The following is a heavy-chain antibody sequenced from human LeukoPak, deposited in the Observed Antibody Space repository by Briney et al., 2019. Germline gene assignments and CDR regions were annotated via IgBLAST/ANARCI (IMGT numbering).Heavy chain of an antibody. D-gene: IGHD2-2*01. J-gene: IGHJ3*02. Sequence: ASVKVSCKASGYTFTSYGISWVRQAPGKGLEWMGGFDPEDGETIYAQKFQGRVTMTEDTSTDTAYMELSSLRSEDTAVYYCATDRCSSTSCPWGAFDIWGQGTMVTVSS. V-gene: IGHV1-24*01. CDR3: ATDRCSSTSCPWGAFDI. CDR1: GYTFTSYG. CDR2: FDPEDGET.